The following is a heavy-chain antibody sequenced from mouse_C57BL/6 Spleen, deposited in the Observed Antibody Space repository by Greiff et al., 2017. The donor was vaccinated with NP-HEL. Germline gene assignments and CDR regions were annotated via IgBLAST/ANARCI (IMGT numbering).Heavy chain of an antibody. CDR1: GFTFSDYG. CDR3: ARDYGSSYVLDY. D-gene: IGHD1-1*01. Sequence: EVQRVESGGGLVKPGGSLTLSCAASGFTFSDYGMHWVRQAPEKGLSWVAYISRGSTTISSADPVKCRFTSSRDNAKNTLFLQMTSLRSEDTAMYYCARDYGSSYVLDYWGQGTTLTVSS. V-gene: IGHV5-17*01. J-gene: IGHJ2*01. CDR2: ISRGSTTI.